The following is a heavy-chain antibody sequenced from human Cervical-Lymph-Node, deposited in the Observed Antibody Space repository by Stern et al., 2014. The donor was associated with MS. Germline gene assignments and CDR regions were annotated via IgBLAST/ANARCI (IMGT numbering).Heavy chain of an antibody. CDR2: ISYDGSDK. J-gene: IGHJ4*02. CDR1: GFTFSYHA. Sequence: VQLVQSGGGVVQPGGSLRLSCAASGFTFSYHAMHWVRQAPGKGLEWVAGISYDGSDKNDADSVKGRFTISRDNSRNTLYLQMNSLRVDDTAVYYCARGGAVATSDYYFDYWGQGILVTVSS. D-gene: IGHD5-12*01. V-gene: IGHV3-30*01. CDR3: ARGGAVATSDYYFDY.